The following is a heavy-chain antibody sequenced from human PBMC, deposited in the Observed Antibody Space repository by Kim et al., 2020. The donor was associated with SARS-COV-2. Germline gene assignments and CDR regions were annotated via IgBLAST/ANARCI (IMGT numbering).Heavy chain of an antibody. J-gene: IGHJ5*02. D-gene: IGHD6-13*01. Sequence: ASVKVSCKASGYTFTSYGISWVRQAPGQGLEWMGWISAYNGNTNYAQKLQGRVTMTTDTSTSTAYMELRSLRSDDTAVYYCARVTIADPRVGNKNWFDPWGQGTLVTVSP. CDR2: ISAYNGNT. V-gene: IGHV1-18*04. CDR1: GYTFTSYG. CDR3: ARVTIADPRVGNKNWFDP.